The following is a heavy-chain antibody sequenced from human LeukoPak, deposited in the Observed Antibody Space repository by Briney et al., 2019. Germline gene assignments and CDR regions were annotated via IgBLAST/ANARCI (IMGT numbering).Heavy chain of an antibody. J-gene: IGHJ4*02. D-gene: IGHD2-21*02. Sequence: GWTLRLSCAACGFTFSRYGMIWVRQAPGKGLEWVSAISGSGGSTYYADSVKGRFTISRDNSKNTLYLQMNSLRAEDTAVYYCAKSSIVVVTAIALRFDYWGQGALVTVSS. CDR1: GFTFSRYG. V-gene: IGHV3-23*01. CDR3: AKSSIVVVTAIALRFDY. CDR2: ISGSGGST.